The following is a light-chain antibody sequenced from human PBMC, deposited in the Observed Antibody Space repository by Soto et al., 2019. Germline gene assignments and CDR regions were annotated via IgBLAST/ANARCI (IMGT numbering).Light chain of an antibody. CDR2: LNSDGSH. V-gene: IGLV4-69*01. Sequence: QSVLTQSPSASASLGASVKLTCTLSSGHSSYAIAWHQQQPEKGPRYLMKLNSDGSHSKGDGIPDRFSGSSSGAERYLTISSLQSEDEADYYCQTWGTVVFGGGTQLT. CDR3: QTWGTVV. J-gene: IGLJ2*01. CDR1: SGHSSYA.